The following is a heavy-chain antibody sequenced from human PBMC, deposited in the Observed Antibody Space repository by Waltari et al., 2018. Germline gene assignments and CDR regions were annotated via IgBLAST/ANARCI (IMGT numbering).Heavy chain of an antibody. J-gene: IGHJ4*02. Sequence: QVQLQQSRPGLSRPSGTPTPICSVAGGSIHNYFWNWIRQPPGKGLQWIGYIRHTGLTKSNPSLKGRVTMAVDTSKSQFSLRLTSVSATDTAVYFCARWDSPGRYFGDWGQGTPVTVSS. CDR2: IRHTGLT. CDR3: ARWDSPGRYFGD. D-gene: IGHD1-20*01. CDR1: GGSIHNYF. V-gene: IGHV4-59*08.